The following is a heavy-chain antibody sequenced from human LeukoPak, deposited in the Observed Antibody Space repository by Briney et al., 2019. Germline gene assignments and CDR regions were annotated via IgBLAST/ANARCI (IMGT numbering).Heavy chain of an antibody. CDR1: GGSFSGYY. CDR2: INHSGST. J-gene: IGHJ4*02. CDR3: ARAVLLRFGEFFDY. D-gene: IGHD3-10*01. V-gene: IGHV4-34*01. Sequence: SETLSLTCAVYGGSFSGYYWSWIRQPPGKGLEWIGEINHSGSTNYNPSLKSRVTISVDTSKNQFSLKLSSVTAADTAVYYCARAVLLRFGEFFDYWGQGTLVTVSS.